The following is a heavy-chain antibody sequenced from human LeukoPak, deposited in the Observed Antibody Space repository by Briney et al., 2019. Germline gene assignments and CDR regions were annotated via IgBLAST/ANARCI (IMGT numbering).Heavy chain of an antibody. CDR3: VKDMGPLGTIWLDY. CDR1: GFTFDDYG. D-gene: IGHD3-3*01. J-gene: IGHJ4*02. Sequence: RPGGSLRLSCAASGFTFDDYGMSWVRQAPGKGLEWVSGINWNGGSTGYADSVKGRFTISRDNAKNSLYLQMNSLRAEDTALYYCVKDMGPLGTIWLDYWGQGTLVSVSS. V-gene: IGHV3-20*04. CDR2: INWNGGST.